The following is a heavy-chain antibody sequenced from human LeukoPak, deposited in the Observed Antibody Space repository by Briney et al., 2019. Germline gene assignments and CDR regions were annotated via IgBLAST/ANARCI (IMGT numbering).Heavy chain of an antibody. J-gene: IGHJ6*03. CDR2: IRYDGSNK. CDR3: AKDPAPPGTIYYYYYYMDV. V-gene: IGHV3-30*02. D-gene: IGHD1-14*01. CDR1: GFTFSSYG. Sequence: GGSLRLSCAASGFTFSSYGMHWVRQAPGKGLEWVAFIRYDGSNKYYADSVKGRFTISRVNSKNTLYLQMNSLRAEDTAVYYCAKDPAPPGTIYYYYYYMDVWGKGTTVTVSS.